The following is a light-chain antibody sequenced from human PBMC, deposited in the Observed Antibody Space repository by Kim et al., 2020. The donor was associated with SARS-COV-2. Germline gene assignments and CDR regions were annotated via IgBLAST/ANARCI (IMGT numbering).Light chain of an antibody. J-gene: IGLJ3*02. CDR3: SSYTDTNTLM. V-gene: IGLV2-8*01. CDR1: TRDMGRFNK. CDR2: DVS. Sequence: ISYAGNTRDMGRFNKGYWYERHPGRAHPLLSCDVSRRSSGFPPRYSGSKSGHTASMSVSGRQAEEEADYYCSSYTDTNTLMFGGGTQLTVL.